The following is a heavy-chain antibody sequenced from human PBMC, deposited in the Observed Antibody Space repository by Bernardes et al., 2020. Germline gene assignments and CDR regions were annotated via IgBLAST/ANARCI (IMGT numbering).Heavy chain of an antibody. Sequence: GSLSLSCVASGFTFSSYAMSWVRQAPGKGLQWVSAISGSGRSTYYADSVKGRFTISRDNSKNTLYLQMNSLRAEDTAVYYCAKGALIDDILTALRHWGQGTLVTVSS. CDR3: AKGALIDDILTALRH. J-gene: IGHJ4*02. CDR2: ISGSGRST. D-gene: IGHD3-9*01. CDR1: GFTFSSYA. V-gene: IGHV3-23*01.